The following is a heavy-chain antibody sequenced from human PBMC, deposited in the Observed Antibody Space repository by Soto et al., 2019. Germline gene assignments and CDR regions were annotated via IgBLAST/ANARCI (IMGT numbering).Heavy chain of an antibody. Sequence: GGSLRLSCAASGFTFSSYGMHWVRQAPGKGLEWVAVIWYDGSNKYYADSVKGRFTISRDNSKNTLYLQMNSLRAEDTAVYYCAVAARHPYYFDYWGQGTLVTVSS. CDR1: GFTFSSYG. CDR3: AVAARHPYYFDY. J-gene: IGHJ4*02. V-gene: IGHV3-33*01. CDR2: IWYDGSNK. D-gene: IGHD6-6*01.